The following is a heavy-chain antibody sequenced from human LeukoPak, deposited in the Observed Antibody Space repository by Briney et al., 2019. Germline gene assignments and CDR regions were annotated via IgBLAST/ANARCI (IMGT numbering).Heavy chain of an antibody. J-gene: IGHJ3*02. CDR2: MSAYNGNT. CDR1: GYTFTSYG. CDR3: ARSPVLEWLLSGAFDI. Sequence: ASVKVSCKASGYTFTSYGISWVRQAPGQGLEWMGWMSAYNGNTNYAQKLQGRVTMTTDTSTSTAYMELRSLRSDDTAVYYCARSPVLEWLLSGAFDIWGQGTMVTVSS. V-gene: IGHV1-18*01. D-gene: IGHD3-3*01.